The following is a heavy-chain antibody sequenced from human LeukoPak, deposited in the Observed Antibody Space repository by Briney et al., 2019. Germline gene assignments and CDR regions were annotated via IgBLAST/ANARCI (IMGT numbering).Heavy chain of an antibody. Sequence: GRSLRLSCAASGFTFSSYAMHWVRQAPGKGLEWMGGFDPEDGETIYAQKLQGRVTMTEDTSTDTAYMELSSLRSEDTAVYYCATDLYGSGRNTDYWGQGTLVTVSS. D-gene: IGHD3-10*01. CDR1: GFTFSSYA. CDR3: ATDLYGSGRNTDY. J-gene: IGHJ4*02. V-gene: IGHV1-24*01. CDR2: FDPEDGET.